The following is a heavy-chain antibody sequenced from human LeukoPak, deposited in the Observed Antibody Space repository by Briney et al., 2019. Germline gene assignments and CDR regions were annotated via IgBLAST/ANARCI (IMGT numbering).Heavy chain of an antibody. CDR2: ISYDVSNE. CDR1: GVAFSSYA. CDR3: ARVAEQLRYYYYMDV. Sequence: GWSVGPFCAASGVAFSSYAMWSACQAPGKGLEWVVVISYDVSNEYYAESVKGRFTISRDNSKNTLYLKMNSLRAEDTAVYYCARVAEQLRYYYYMDVWGKGTTVTVSS. J-gene: IGHJ6*03. V-gene: IGHV3-30*11. D-gene: IGHD5-12*01.